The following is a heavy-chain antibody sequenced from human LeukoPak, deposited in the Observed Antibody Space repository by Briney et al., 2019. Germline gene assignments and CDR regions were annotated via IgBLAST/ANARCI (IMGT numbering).Heavy chain of an antibody. D-gene: IGHD3-22*01. J-gene: IGHJ4*02. Sequence: SETLSLTCAVYGGSFSGYYWSWIRQPPGKGLEWIGEINHSGSTNYNPSLKSRVTISVDTSKNQFSLKLSSVTAADTAVYYCARGEPDSTYYYDSSGYYLYDYWGQGTLVTVSS. CDR1: GGSFSGYY. CDR2: INHSGST. V-gene: IGHV4-34*01. CDR3: ARGEPDSTYYYDSSGYYLYDY.